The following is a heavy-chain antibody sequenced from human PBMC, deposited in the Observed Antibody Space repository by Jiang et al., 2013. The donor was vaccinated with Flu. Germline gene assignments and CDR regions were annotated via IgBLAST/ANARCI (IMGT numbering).Heavy chain of an antibody. CDR3: ARGGYRYGVQYGFGF. J-gene: IGHJ4*02. CDR2: SIIWEH. V-gene: IGHV4-34*01. Sequence: FSGYYWSWIRQPHGRGWSGLGKSIIWEHLLQPSLKSRVTISIDRSMNQFSLRMSSLTAADTAVYYCARGGYRYGVQYGFGFWGQGTPVTVSS. D-gene: IGHD5-18*01. CDR1: FSGYY.